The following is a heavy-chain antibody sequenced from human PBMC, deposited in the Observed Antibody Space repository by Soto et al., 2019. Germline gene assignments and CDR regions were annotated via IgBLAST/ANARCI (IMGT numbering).Heavy chain of an antibody. CDR3: ARVGGFGGTTLDY. CDR2: IYYSGST. CDR1: GGSISSGDYY. D-gene: IGHD3-10*01. J-gene: IGHJ4*02. Sequence: QVQLQESGPGLVKPSQTLSLTCTVSGGSISSGDYYWSWIRQPPGKGLEWIGYIYYSGSTYYNPSVKSRVTMSVDTSNNQFPLKLSSVTAADTAVYYCARVGGFGGTTLDYWGQGTLVTVSS. V-gene: IGHV4-30-4*01.